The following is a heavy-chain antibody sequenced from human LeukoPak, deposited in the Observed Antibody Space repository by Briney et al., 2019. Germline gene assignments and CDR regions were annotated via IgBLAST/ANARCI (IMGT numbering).Heavy chain of an antibody. D-gene: IGHD3-22*01. CDR3: ARGPRYSYDSSILLFDY. V-gene: IGHV1-18*01. J-gene: IGHJ4*02. CDR2: ISAYNGNT. Sequence: ASVEVSCKASGYTFSDYGVSWVRQAPGQGLEWMGRISAYNGNTNYLQKFQGRVTMTTDTSTATAYMELRSLRPSDTAVYFCARGPRYSYDSSILLFDYWGQGTLVTVSS. CDR1: GYTFSDYG.